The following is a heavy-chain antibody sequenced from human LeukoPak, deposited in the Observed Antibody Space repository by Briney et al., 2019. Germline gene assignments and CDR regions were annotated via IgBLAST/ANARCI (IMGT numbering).Heavy chain of an antibody. CDR1: GFTFSSYA. Sequence: GGSLRLSCAASGFTFSSYAMSWIRQVPGKGLVWVSHIKYDGSATNYADSVKGRFTISRDNAKNTLYLQMNSLRAEDTAVYYCVSGSLQSGYNFDYWGQGALVTVSS. CDR2: IKYDGSAT. V-gene: IGHV3-74*01. J-gene: IGHJ4*02. CDR3: VSGSLQSGYNFDY. D-gene: IGHD3-3*01.